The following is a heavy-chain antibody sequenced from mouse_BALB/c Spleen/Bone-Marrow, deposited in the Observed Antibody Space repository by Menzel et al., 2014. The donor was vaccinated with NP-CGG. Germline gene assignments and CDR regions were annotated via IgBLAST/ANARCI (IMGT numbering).Heavy chain of an antibody. CDR1: GYSITSGYY. CDR2: ISYDGSN. CDR3: ARGFITTVVPFAY. D-gene: IGHD1-1*01. Sequence: EVKLMESGPGLVKPSQSLSLTRSVTGYSITSGYYWNWIRQFPGNKLEWMGYISYDGSNNYNPSLKNRISITRDTSKNQFFLKLSSVTTEDTATFYCARGFITTVVPFAYWGQGTLVTVSA. J-gene: IGHJ3*01. V-gene: IGHV3-6*02.